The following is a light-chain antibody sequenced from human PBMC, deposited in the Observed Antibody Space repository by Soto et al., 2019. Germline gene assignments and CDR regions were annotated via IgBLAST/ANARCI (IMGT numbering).Light chain of an antibody. CDR2: DDT. V-gene: IGLV3-21*02. Sequence: SYELTKPPSVSVAPGQTARITCEGHNIGSKSVHWYQLRPGQAPEVVLYDDTDRPSGIPERFSGSNSGDTATLTITRVEAGDGADYYCQVRDSSNDYLVFGGGTKLTVL. CDR1: NIGSKS. J-gene: IGLJ3*02. CDR3: QVRDSSNDYLV.